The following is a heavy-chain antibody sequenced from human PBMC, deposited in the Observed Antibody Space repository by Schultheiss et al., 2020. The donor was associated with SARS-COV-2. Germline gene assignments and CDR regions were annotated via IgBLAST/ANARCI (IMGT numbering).Heavy chain of an antibody. CDR2: INHSGST. V-gene: IGHV4-34*01. D-gene: IGHD6-6*01. J-gene: IGHJ4*02. Sequence: SETLSLTCAVYGGSFSGYYWSWIRQPPGKGLEWIGEINHSGSTNYNPSLKSRVTISVDTSKNQFPLKLSSVTAADTAVYYCAREPIRTYSSSSKDYWGQGTLVTVSS. CDR1: GGSFSGYY. CDR3: AREPIRTYSSSSKDY.